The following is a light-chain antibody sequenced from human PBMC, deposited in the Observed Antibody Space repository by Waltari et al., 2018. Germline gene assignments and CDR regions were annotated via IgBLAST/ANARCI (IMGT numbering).Light chain of an antibody. Sequence: SYVLTQPPSVSVAPGKTARITCGGNNIGSKSVHWYQQKPGQAPVLVIYYDSDRPSGSPELVSGSNSGNTATRTSSRVEAGDEADYYCQVWDSSSDHHWVFGGGTKLTVL. CDR1: NIGSKS. CDR2: YDS. CDR3: QVWDSSSDHHWV. J-gene: IGLJ3*02. V-gene: IGLV3-21*04.